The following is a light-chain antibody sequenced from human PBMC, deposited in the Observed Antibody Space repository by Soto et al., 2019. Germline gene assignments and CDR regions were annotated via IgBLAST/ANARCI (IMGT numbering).Light chain of an antibody. CDR1: SSNIGSYY. J-gene: IGLJ1*01. CDR2: RND. Sequence: QSVLTQPPSASGTPGQSVTISCSGSSSNIGSYYLYWYQQLPGTAPKLLIYRNDLRPSGVPDRFSGSKSGTSASLAISGLRSEDDGDYYCATWDDGLDVFGTGTKLTVL. V-gene: IGLV1-47*01. CDR3: ATWDDGLDV.